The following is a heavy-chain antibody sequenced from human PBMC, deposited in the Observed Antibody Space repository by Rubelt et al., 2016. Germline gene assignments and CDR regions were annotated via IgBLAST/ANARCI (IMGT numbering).Heavy chain of an antibody. CDR3: ARTIHGYSYGYDFDY. CDR2: IYYSGST. V-gene: IGHV4-39*01. CDR1: GGSISSGAYK. Sequence: QLQLQESGPGLVKPSETLSVTCAVSGGSISSGAYKLAWVRRPPGKGLEWIGSIYYSGSTYYNPSLKSRVTMSVDPSKNQLSVKRSSVTAADTAVYYCARTIHGYSYGYDFDYWGQGTLVTVSS. J-gene: IGHJ4*02. D-gene: IGHD5-18*01.